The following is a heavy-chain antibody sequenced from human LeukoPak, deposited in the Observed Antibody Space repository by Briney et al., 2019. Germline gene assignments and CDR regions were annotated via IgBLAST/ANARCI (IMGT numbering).Heavy chain of an antibody. CDR3: ASGIAAAGTICDY. D-gene: IGHD6-13*01. J-gene: IGHJ4*02. V-gene: IGHV1-69*05. CDR2: IIPIFGTA. CDR1: GGTFSSYA. Sequence: SVKVSCKASGGTFSSYAISWVRQAPGQGLEWMGGIIPIFGTANYAQKFQGRVTITTDGSTSTAYMELSSLRSEGTAVYYCASGIAAAGTICDYWGQGTLVTVSS.